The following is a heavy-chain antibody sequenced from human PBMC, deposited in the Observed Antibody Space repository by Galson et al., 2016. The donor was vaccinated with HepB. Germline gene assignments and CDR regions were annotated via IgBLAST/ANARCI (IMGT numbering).Heavy chain of an antibody. J-gene: IGHJ4*02. Sequence: SLRLSCAASRFSFSSYTIHWVRQTPGKGLEWVAVISYDGNNKDYAASVKGRFTISRDNSKNTLYLQMNSLRAEDTAVYYCARSYYDFWSGYKGYYFDYWGQGAPVTVSP. V-gene: IGHV3-30-3*01. CDR3: ARSYYDFWSGYKGYYFDY. CDR1: RFSFSSYT. D-gene: IGHD3-3*01. CDR2: ISYDGNNK.